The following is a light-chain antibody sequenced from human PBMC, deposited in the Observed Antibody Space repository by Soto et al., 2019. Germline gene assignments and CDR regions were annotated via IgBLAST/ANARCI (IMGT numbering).Light chain of an antibody. CDR2: SNN. Sequence: QTVLTQPPSASGTPGQRVTISCSGSSSNIGSNTVNWYQQIPGTAPKLLIYSNNQRPSGVPDRFSGSKSGTSASLAISGLQSEDEADYYCAAWYDSLNGPEVVFGGGTKLTVL. J-gene: IGLJ2*01. CDR1: SSNIGSNT. CDR3: AAWYDSLNGPEVV. V-gene: IGLV1-44*01.